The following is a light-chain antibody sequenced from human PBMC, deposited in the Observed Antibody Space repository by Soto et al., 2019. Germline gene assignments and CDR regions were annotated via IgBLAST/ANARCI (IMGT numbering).Light chain of an antibody. V-gene: IGLV1-51*01. J-gene: IGLJ2*01. Sequence: QSVLTQPPSVSAAPGQKVTISCSGSSSNIGDNYVSWYQHLPGAAPKLLIFDDNKRTSGIPDRFSGSKSGTSASLGINGLQTGDEADYYCGTWDSSLRAVVFGGGTKLTVL. CDR1: SSNIGDNY. CDR3: GTWDSSLRAVV. CDR2: DDN.